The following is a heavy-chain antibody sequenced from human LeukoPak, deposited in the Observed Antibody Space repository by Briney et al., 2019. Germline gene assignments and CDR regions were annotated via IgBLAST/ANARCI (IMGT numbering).Heavy chain of an antibody. CDR2: IYPGDSNT. CDR1: GYTFTSYW. D-gene: IGHD2-15*01. J-gene: IGHJ4*02. Sequence: GESLKISCKSSGYTFTSYWIGWGRQVPGKGMEWMGSIYPGDSNTRYSPSFPGQVTISNAKSINTAYLQWTSLKASDTAIYYCARAAGLDYWAQGTLVTVSS. V-gene: IGHV5-51*01. CDR3: ARAAGLDY.